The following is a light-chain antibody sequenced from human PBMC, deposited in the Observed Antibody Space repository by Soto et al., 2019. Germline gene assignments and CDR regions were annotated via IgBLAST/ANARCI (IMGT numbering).Light chain of an antibody. Sequence: QSVLTQPASVSGSPGQSIAISCTGTSSDVGAYDYVSWYQQHPDKAPKLMIYEVRNRPSGVSDRFSGSKSVNTATLTISWLQAEDEADYYCSSHTTSNTRVFGTGTKVTVL. J-gene: IGLJ1*01. CDR2: EVR. V-gene: IGLV2-14*03. CDR3: SSHTTSNTRV. CDR1: SSDVGAYDY.